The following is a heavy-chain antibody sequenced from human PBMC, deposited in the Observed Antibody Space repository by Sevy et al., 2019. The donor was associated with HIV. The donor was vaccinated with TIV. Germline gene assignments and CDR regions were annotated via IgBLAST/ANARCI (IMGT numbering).Heavy chain of an antibody. J-gene: IGHJ4*02. CDR2: ISRSSSYI. V-gene: IGHV3-21*01. D-gene: IGHD3-22*01. CDR1: GFTFSSYS. Sequence: GGSLRLSCAASGFTFSSYSMNWVRQAPGKGLEWVSSISRSSSYIYYADSVKGRFTISRDNAKNSLYLQMNSLRAEDTAVYYCARDWSGRGYYDSSGYLGYWGQRTLVTVSS. CDR3: ARDWSGRGYYDSSGYLGY.